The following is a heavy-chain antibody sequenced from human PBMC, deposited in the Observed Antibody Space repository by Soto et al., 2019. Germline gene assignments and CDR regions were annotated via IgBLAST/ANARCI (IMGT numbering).Heavy chain of an antibody. J-gene: IGHJ4*02. D-gene: IGHD2-8*01. V-gene: IGHV4-31*03. CDR2: IRDSGST. Sequence: QVQLQESGPGLVKPSQTLSVTCTVSGGSVSSDDYSWSWIRQHPGKGLEWIGYIRDSGSTYYNPSLXGXTXIXXDTSKNQFSLRLRSVTAADTAVYYCARAMANYFDYWGQGTLVTASS. CDR1: GGSVSSDDYS. CDR3: ARAMANYFDY.